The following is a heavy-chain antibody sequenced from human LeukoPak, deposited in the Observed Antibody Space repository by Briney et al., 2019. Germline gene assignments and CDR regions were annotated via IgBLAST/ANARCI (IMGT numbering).Heavy chain of an antibody. V-gene: IGHV3-23*01. J-gene: IGHJ4*02. CDR3: ASRGYSYGFYYFDY. Sequence: GGSLRLSCAASGFTFSNYAVNWIRQAPGKGLEWVSAISGSGGSTYYADSVKGRFTISRDNSKNTLYLQMSSLRAEDTAVYYCASRGYSYGFYYFDYWGQGTLVTVSS. D-gene: IGHD5-18*01. CDR2: ISGSGGST. CDR1: GFTFSNYA.